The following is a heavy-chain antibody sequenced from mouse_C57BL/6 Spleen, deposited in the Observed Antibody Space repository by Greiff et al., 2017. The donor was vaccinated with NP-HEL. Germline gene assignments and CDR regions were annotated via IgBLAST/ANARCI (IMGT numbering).Heavy chain of an antibody. CDR1: GYTFTSYT. J-gene: IGHJ3*01. D-gene: IGHD1-1*01. V-gene: IGHV1-4*01. CDR3: ARIGPYGSNPFGY. Sequence: VQLVESGAVLVRPGASVKMSCKASGYTFTSYTMHWVKQRPGQGLEWIGYINPCSGGTRYNQKFKDKATLTADKSSSTAYMQLSSLTSEDSAVYYCARIGPYGSNPFGYWGQGTLVTVSA. CDR2: INPCSGGT.